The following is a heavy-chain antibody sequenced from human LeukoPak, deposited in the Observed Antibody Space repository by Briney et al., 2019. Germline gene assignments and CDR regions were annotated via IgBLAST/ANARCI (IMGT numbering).Heavy chain of an antibody. CDR3: ARGETRIVH. CDR1: GFTFSSYS. Sequence: GGSLRLSCAASGFTFSSYSMNWVRRAPGKGLEWVSEITSVSAIYYADSVKGRFTISRDNAKNSLFLQMNGLTDGDTAIYYCARGETRIVHWGQGTLVTVSS. CDR2: ITSVSAI. V-gene: IGHV3-48*02. J-gene: IGHJ1*01. D-gene: IGHD2-15*01.